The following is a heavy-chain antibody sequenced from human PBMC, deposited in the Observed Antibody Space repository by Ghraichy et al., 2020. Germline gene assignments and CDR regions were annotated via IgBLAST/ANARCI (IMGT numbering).Heavy chain of an antibody. J-gene: IGHJ4*02. V-gene: IGHV1-18*04. CDR3: AREKLGATPSAY. CDR2: ISAYNGNT. D-gene: IGHD1-26*01. CDR1: GYTFTSYG. Sequence: ASVKVSCKASGYTFTSYGISWVRQAPGQGLEWMGWISAYNGNTNYAQKLQGRVTMTTDTSTSTAYMELRSLSSDDTAVYYCAREKLGATPSAYWGQGTLVTVSS.